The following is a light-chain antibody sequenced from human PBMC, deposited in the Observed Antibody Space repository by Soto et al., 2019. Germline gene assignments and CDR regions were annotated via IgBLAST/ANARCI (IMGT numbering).Light chain of an antibody. Sequence: EIAMTQSPDTLSVSPGETATLSCRASQNVLTNLAWYQHKPDQAPRLIIYGASTRASGMPSRFSGSGSGTEFTLTLAGLQSEDSAIYYCQQYSAWPRTFGQGTRVEI. J-gene: IGKJ1*01. CDR1: QNVLTN. CDR3: QQYSAWPRT. V-gene: IGKV3-15*01. CDR2: GAS.